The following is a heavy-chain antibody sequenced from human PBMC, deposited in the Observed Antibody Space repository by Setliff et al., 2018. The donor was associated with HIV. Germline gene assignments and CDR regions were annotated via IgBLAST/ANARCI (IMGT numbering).Heavy chain of an antibody. D-gene: IGHD2-15*01. CDR3: ARGGLGVVGAIDY. CDR2: IIHSGGT. J-gene: IGHJ4*02. Sequence: PSETLSLTCAVYGGSFSGYYWTWIRQPPGRGLEWIGEIIHSGGTNYNRSLKSRVTISVDTYKNQFSLNLSSVTAADTAVYYCARGGLGVVGAIDYWSQGTLVTVS. CDR1: GGSFSGYY. V-gene: IGHV4-34*01.